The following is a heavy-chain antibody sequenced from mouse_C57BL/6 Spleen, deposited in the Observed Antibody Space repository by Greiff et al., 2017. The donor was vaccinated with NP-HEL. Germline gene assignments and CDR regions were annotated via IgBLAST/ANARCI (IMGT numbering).Heavy chain of an antibody. CDR3: TTGTVVADFDY. CDR2: IDPENGDT. V-gene: IGHV14-4*01. J-gene: IGHJ2*01. CDR1: GFNIKDDY. Sequence: EVKLMESGAELVRPGASVKLSCTASGFNIKDDYMHWVKQRPEQGLEWIGWIDPENGDTEYASKFQGKATITADTSSNTAYLQLSSLTSEDTAVYYCTTGTVVADFDYWGQGTTLTVSS. D-gene: IGHD1-1*01.